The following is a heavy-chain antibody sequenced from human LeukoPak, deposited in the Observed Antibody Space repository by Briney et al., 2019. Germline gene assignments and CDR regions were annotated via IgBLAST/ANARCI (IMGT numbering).Heavy chain of an antibody. D-gene: IGHD3-10*01. Sequence: GGSLRLSCAASGFTFSSYEMNWVRQAPGKGLEWVSYISSSGSTIYYADSVKGRFTISRDNAKNSLYLQMNSLRAENTAVYYCARETYYGSGSDYFDYWGQGTLVTVSS. CDR1: GFTFSSYE. CDR2: ISSSGSTI. CDR3: ARETYYGSGSDYFDY. J-gene: IGHJ4*02. V-gene: IGHV3-48*03.